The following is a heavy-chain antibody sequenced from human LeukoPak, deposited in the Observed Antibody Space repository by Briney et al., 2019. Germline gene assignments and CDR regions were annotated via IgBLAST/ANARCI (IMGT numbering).Heavy chain of an antibody. Sequence: GRSLRLSCAASGFTFSSYAMHWVRQAPGKGLEWVAVISYDGSNKYYADSVKGRFTISRDNSKNTLYLQMNSLRAEDTAVYYCARAPPYYYDSSGHYQNYYYYYGMDVWGQGTTVTVSS. CDR3: ARAPPYYYDSSGHYQNYYYYYGMDV. J-gene: IGHJ6*02. CDR2: ISYDGSNK. V-gene: IGHV3-30-3*01. CDR1: GFTFSSYA. D-gene: IGHD3-22*01.